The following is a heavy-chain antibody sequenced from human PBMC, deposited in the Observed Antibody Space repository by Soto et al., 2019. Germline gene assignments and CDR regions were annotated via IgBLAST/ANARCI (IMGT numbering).Heavy chain of an antibody. CDR3: ARGGGGGLFEH. D-gene: IGHD2-21*01. V-gene: IGHV3-11*06. J-gene: IGHJ4*02. CDR2: ISPKSTYR. Sequence: GGSLRLSCATSVFPFNDYYMSWSRQAPGKGLEWLSHISPKSTYRNYPDSVKGRFTISRDNTKSSLFLQMNSLGVDDTAVYYCARGGGGGLFEHWGQGVLVTVSS. CDR1: VFPFNDYY.